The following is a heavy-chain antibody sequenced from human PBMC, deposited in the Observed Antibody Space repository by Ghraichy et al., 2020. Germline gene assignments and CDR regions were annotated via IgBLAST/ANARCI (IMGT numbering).Heavy chain of an antibody. Sequence: ETPSLTCSVSGHSISYGYYWGWIRQPPGKGLEWIGSIYHNGGIYYSPSLKSRVTISVDTFKNQFSLTLSSVAAADTAVYYCARIDSSEDYYVIDYWGQGTLITVSS. V-gene: IGHV4-38-2*02. CDR2: IYHNGGI. CDR3: ARIDSSEDYYVIDY. J-gene: IGHJ4*02. CDR1: GHSISYGYY. D-gene: IGHD1-26*01.